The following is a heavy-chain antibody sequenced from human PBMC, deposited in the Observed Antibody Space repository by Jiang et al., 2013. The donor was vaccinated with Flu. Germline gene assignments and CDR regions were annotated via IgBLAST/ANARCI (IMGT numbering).Heavy chain of an antibody. CDR3: ASVPVVRGVMGFDY. Sequence: ETLSLTCTVSGGSISSSSYYWGWIRQPPGKGLEWIGSIYYSGSTYYNPSLKSRVTISVDTSKNQFSLKLSSVTAADTAVYYCASVPVVRGVMGFDYWGQGTLVTVSS. CDR2: IYYSGST. J-gene: IGHJ4*02. V-gene: IGHV4-39*01. CDR1: GGSISSSSYY. D-gene: IGHD3-10*01.